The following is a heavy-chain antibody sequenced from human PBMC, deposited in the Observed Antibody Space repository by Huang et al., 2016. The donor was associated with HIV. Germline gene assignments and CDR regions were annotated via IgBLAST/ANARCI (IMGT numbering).Heavy chain of an antibody. CDR3: ARGRVTSSGVVQSYDY. D-gene: IGHD3-3*01. CDR2: IYTTGST. Sequence: VQLQESGPGLVKPSQTLSLSCNVSGASIASGRYFWTWVRQPAGGGLEWIGHIYTTGSTHYNPSLKSRVAVSSDTSKTQFSRSLRSVTAADTAVYFCARGRVTSSGVVQSYDYWGQGSLVTVSS. J-gene: IGHJ4*02. CDR1: GASIASGRYF. V-gene: IGHV4-61*09.